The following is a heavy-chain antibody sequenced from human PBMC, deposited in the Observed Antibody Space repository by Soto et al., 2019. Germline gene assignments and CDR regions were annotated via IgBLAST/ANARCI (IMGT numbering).Heavy chain of an antibody. Sequence: QVQLQQSGPGLVKPSQTLSLTCAISGDSVSSNSAAWNWIRQSPSRGLEWLGRTYYRSKWYNDYAVSVQSRITINPDTSKNQFYLQLNSVTTEDTAVYYCASGSGRYGDGFDYWGQGTLFTVSS. J-gene: IGHJ4*02. CDR1: GDSVSSNSAA. D-gene: IGHD6-19*01. CDR3: ASGSGRYGDGFDY. CDR2: TYYRSKWYN. V-gene: IGHV6-1*01.